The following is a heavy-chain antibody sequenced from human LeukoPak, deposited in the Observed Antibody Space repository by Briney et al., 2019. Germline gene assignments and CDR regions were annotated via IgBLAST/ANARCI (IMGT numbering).Heavy chain of an antibody. D-gene: IGHD3-16*01. J-gene: IGHJ6*03. V-gene: IGHV4-39*07. Sequence: SETLSLTCTVSGGSISSTNYYWGWIRQSPGKGLEWIGSIYFSGDTYYNPSLKSRVTISVDTSKNQFSLKLSSVTAADTAVYYCARETSQKGAHYMDVWGKGTTVTISS. CDR1: GGSISSTNYY. CDR2: IYFSGDT. CDR3: ARETSQKGAHYMDV.